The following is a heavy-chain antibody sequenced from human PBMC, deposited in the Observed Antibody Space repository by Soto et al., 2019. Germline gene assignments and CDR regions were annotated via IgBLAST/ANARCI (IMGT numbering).Heavy chain of an antibody. J-gene: IGHJ6*02. CDR2: IYYSGST. D-gene: IGHD3-10*01. CDR3: ARAAFTIRKGMDV. Sequence: SETLSLTCTVSGGSISSYYWSWIRQPPGKGLEWIGYIYYSGSTNYNPSLKSRVTISVDTSKNQFSLKLSSVTAADTAVYYCARAAFTIRKGMDVWGQGTTVTVSS. V-gene: IGHV4-59*01. CDR1: GGSISSYY.